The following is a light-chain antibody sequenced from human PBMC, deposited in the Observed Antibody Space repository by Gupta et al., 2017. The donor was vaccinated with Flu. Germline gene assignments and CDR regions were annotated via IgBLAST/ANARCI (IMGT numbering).Light chain of an antibody. CDR3: QQSDTTPRT. J-gene: IGKJ1*01. Sequence: PSSLSASVGDRVTITCRASQSISSYLNRYQQKPGKAPKLLIYAASSFQSGVPSRFSGSRSRTDFTLTISMLQPEDFATYYCQQSDTTPRTFGQGTKVEIK. CDR1: QSISSY. V-gene: IGKV1-39*01. CDR2: AAS.